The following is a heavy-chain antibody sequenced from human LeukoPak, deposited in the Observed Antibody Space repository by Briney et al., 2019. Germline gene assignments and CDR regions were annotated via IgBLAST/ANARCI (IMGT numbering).Heavy chain of an antibody. D-gene: IGHD2-21*01. J-gene: IGHJ6*03. CDR3: ARDALAYCGGDCYSEDYYYYMDV. CDR2: IYSGGST. V-gene: IGHV3-53*05. CDR1: GFTVSSNY. Sequence: GGSLRLSCAASGFTVSSNYMSWVRQAPGKGLEWVSVIYSGGSTYYADSVKGRFTISRDNSKNTLHLQLNSLRGEDTAVYYCARDALAYCGGDCYSEDYYYYMDVWGKGTTVTVSS.